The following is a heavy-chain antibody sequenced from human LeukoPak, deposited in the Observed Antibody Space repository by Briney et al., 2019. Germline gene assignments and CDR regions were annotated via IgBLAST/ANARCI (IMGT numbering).Heavy chain of an antibody. CDR2: ISNSSSHL. D-gene: IGHD2-2*01. Sequence: GGPLRLPCAASGFTFSSYSMHWLRQAPGKGLVGVSSISNSSSHLYYAASVKGLFTISRDNAKNSLYLQMNSLRAEDTAVYYCARDNILVPAAHGDYYYYGMDVWGKGTTVTVSS. J-gene: IGHJ6*04. CDR3: ARDNILVPAAHGDYYYYGMDV. CDR1: GFTFSSYS. V-gene: IGHV3-21*01.